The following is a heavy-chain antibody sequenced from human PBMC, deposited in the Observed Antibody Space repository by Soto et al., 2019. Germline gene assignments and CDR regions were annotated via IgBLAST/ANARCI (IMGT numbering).Heavy chain of an antibody. J-gene: IGHJ4*02. CDR3: ARQVHCSSTSCPIDY. V-gene: IGHV4-59*08. Sequence: SETLSLTCTVSGGSISSYYWSWIWQPPGKGLEWIGYIYYSGSTNYNPSLKSRVTISVDTSKNQFSLKLSSVTAADTAVYYCARQVHCSSTSCPIDYWGQGTLVTVSS. CDR2: IYYSGST. CDR1: GGSISSYY. D-gene: IGHD2-2*01.